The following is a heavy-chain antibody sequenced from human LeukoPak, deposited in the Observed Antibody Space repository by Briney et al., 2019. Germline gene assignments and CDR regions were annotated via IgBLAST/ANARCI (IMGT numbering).Heavy chain of an antibody. V-gene: IGHV3-23*01. J-gene: IGHJ4*02. Sequence: GGSLRLSCAASGFTFSSYAMSWVRQAPGKGLEWVSATGSGGVTRYYADSVKGRFTLSRDNSKNTMYLQMNSLRADDTAVYYCAKDGHYSTSWSPFDYWGQGTLVTVSS. CDR1: GFTFSSYA. D-gene: IGHD2-2*01. CDR3: AKDGHYSTSWSPFDY. CDR2: TGSGGVTR.